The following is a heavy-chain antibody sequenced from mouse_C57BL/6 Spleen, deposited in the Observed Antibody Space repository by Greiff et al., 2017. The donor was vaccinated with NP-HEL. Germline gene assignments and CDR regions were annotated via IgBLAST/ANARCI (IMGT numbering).Heavy chain of an antibody. CDR3: ARSGDYDSGYFDD. CDR1: GYSFTDYN. V-gene: IGHV1-39*01. CDR2: INPNYGTT. D-gene: IGHD2-4*01. Sequence: VHVKQSGPELVMPGASVKISCKASGYSFTDYNMNWVKQSNGKSLEWIGVINPNYGTTSYNQKFKGKATLTVDQSSSTAYMQLNSLTSEDSAVYYCARSGDYDSGYFDDWGQGTTLTVSS. J-gene: IGHJ2*01.